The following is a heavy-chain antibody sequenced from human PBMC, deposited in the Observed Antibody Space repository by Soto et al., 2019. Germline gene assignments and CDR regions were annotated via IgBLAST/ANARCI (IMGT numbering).Heavy chain of an antibody. CDR2: ISAYNGNT. Sequence: QVQLVQSGAEVQKPGSSVKVSCKASGGTFSSYAISWVRQAPGQGLEWMGGISAYNGNTNYAQKLQGRDTMTTDTSTSTAYMELRRLRSDDTAVYYCARARTLDYWGQGTLVTVSS. CDR1: GGTFSSYA. CDR3: ARARTLDY. J-gene: IGHJ4*02. V-gene: IGHV1-18*01.